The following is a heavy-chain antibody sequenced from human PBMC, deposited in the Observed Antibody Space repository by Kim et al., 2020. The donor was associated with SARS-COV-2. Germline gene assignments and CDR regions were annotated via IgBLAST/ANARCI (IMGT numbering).Heavy chain of an antibody. CDR2: ISYDGSNK. CDR3: STLESGYGMDV. Sequence: GGSLRLSCAASGFTFSSYGMHWVRQAPGKGLEWVAVISYDGSNKYYADSVKGRFTISRDNSKNTLYLQMNSLRAEDTAVYYCSTLESGYGMDVWGQGTTV. J-gene: IGHJ6*02. D-gene: IGHD3-3*01. V-gene: IGHV3-30*03. CDR1: GFTFSSYG.